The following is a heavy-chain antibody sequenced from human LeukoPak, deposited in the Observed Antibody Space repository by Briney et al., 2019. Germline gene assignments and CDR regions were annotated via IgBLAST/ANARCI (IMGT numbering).Heavy chain of an antibody. CDR2: ISAYNGNT. V-gene: IGHV1-18*01. J-gene: IGHJ4*02. CDR1: GYTFTSYG. D-gene: IGHD2-2*02. CDR3: ARDDYQLLYRFIAAAGTSLVDY. Sequence: GASVKVSCKASGYTFTSYGISWVRQAPGQGLEWMGWISAYNGNTNYAQKLQGRVTMTTDTSTSTAYMELRSLRSDDTAVYYCARDDYQLLYRFIAAAGTSLVDYWGQGTLVTVSS.